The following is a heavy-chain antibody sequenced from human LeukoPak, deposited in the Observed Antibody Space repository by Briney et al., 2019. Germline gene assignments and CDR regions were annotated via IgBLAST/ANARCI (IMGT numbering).Heavy chain of an antibody. V-gene: IGHV6-1*01. D-gene: IGHD7-27*01. Sequence: SQTLSLTCAISGDSVSSKSVSWSWIRQSPSRGLEFLGRTRYRSTWNTFYSLSVQGRITISADTSRNQVSLRLNSVTPEDTALYYCVRDFNWAFDYWGQGTLVTVPS. CDR3: VRDFNWAFDY. CDR1: GDSVSSKSVS. CDR2: TRYRSTWNT. J-gene: IGHJ4*02.